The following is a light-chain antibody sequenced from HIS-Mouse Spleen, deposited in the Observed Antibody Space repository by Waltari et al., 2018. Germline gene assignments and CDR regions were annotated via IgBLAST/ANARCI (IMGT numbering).Light chain of an antibody. J-gene: IGLJ1*01. V-gene: IGLV2-14*03. CDR3: SSYTSSSTYV. CDR1: SSDVGGYNS. CDR2: DVS. Sequence: QSALTQPASVSGSPGQSITISCTGTSSDVGGYNSFSWYQQHPGKAPKLMIYDVSNRPSGVSNRFSGSKSGNTDSLTISGLQAEDEADYYCSSYTSSSTYVFGTGTKVTVL.